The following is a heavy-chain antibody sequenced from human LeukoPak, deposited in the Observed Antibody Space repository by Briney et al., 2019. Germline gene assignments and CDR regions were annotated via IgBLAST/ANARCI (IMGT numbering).Heavy chain of an antibody. J-gene: IGHJ5*02. CDR1: GXSISSSSYY. V-gene: IGHV4-39*01. D-gene: IGHD3-22*01. Sequence: SETLFLTCTVSGXSISSSSYYWGWIRQPPGKGLEWIGSIYYSGSTYYNPSLKSRVTISVDTSKNQFSLKLSSVTAADTAVYYCARHHYYDSSGYYYSNWFDPWGQGTLVTVSS. CDR3: ARHHYYDSSGYYYSNWFDP. CDR2: IYYSGST.